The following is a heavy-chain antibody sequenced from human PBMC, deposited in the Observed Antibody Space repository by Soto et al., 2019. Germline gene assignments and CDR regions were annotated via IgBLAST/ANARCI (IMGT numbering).Heavy chain of an antibody. V-gene: IGHV3-23*01. CDR1: GFTFSGYA. D-gene: IGHD2-15*01. J-gene: IGHJ2*01. Sequence: GGSLRLSCAASGFTFSGYAMTWVRQAPGKGLEWVSSISFSDGGTYYADSVKGRLTISRDNSKNTLFLQMNSPRVEDTAVYYCVKDDRILGRRYFDLWGRGTLVTVSS. CDR2: ISFSDGGT. CDR3: VKDDRILGRRYFDL.